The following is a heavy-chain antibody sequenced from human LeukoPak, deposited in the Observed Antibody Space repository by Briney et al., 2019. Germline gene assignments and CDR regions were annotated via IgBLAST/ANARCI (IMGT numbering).Heavy chain of an antibody. CDR1: GFTFSNYN. D-gene: IGHD1-26*01. V-gene: IGHV3-21*01. J-gene: IGHJ6*03. CDR3: ARDPYSGNYGNYYYYMDV. Sequence: GGSLRLSCAASGFTFSNYNMNWVRQAPGKGLEWVSSITSTSSYIYYADSVKGRFTISRDNAKNSLYLQMNSLRAEDTALYFCARDPYSGNYGNYYYYMDVWGKGTTVTISS. CDR2: ITSTSSYI.